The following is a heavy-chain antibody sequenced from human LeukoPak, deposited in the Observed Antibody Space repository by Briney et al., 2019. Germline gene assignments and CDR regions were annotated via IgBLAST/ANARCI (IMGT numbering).Heavy chain of an antibody. CDR2: IYYSGST. CDR3: ARERSGGRVWFDP. D-gene: IGHD3-16*01. CDR1: GGSISSYY. Sequence: PSETLSLTCTVSGGSISSYYWNWIRQPPGKGLEWIGYIYYSGSTIYNPSLKSRVTISVDTSKNQFSLKLSFVTAADTAVYYCARERSGGRVWFDPWGQGTLVTVSS. J-gene: IGHJ5*02. V-gene: IGHV4-59*01.